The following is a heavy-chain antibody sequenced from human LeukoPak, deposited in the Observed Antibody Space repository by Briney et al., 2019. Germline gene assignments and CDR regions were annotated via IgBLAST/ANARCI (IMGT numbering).Heavy chain of an antibody. D-gene: IGHD6-13*01. Sequence: ASVKVSCKASGYTFTSYDINWVRQATGQGLEWMGWMNPNSGNTGYAQKFQGRVTITRNTSISTAYMELSSLRSEDAAVYYCAVTGIAAAGSFDYWSQGTLVTVS. CDR3: AVTGIAAAGSFDY. CDR1: GYTFTSYD. CDR2: MNPNSGNT. J-gene: IGHJ4*02. V-gene: IGHV1-8*03.